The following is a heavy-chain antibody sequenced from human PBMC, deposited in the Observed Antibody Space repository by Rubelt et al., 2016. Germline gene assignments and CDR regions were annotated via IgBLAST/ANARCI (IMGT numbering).Heavy chain of an antibody. V-gene: IGHV4-34*01. J-gene: IGHJ4*02. CDR2: INHSGSP. CDR3: ARQIERYSASEGFDY. CDR1: GGSFSGYY. Sequence: QVQLQQWGAGLLKPSETLSLTCAVYGGSFSGYYWSWIRQPPGKGLEWIGEINHSGSPNYNPSLKSRVTLSVDTSKNQFSLKLVAVTAADTSVYYCARQIERYSASEGFDYWGQGTLVTVSS. D-gene: IGHD1-1*01.